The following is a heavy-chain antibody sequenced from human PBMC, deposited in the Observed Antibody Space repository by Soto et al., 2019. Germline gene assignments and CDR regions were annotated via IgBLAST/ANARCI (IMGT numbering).Heavy chain of an antibody. J-gene: IGHJ5*02. CDR3: AGEDIVVVPAASGNWFDP. CDR1: GFTFSSYS. V-gene: IGHV3-21*01. Sequence: GGSLRLSCAASGFTFSSYSMNWVRQAPGKGLEWVSSISSSSSYIYYADSVKGRFTISRDNAKNSLYLQMNSLRAEDTAVYYCAGEDIVVVPAASGNWFDPWGQGTLVTVS. D-gene: IGHD2-2*01. CDR2: ISSSSSYI.